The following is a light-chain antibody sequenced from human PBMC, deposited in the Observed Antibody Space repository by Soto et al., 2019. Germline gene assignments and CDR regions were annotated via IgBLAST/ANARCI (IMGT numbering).Light chain of an antibody. V-gene: IGKV3-20*01. Sequence: EIVLTQSPGTLSLSPGDRATLSCRASQSVGRDYLAWFQHKAGQAPRLLVHGASNRATGIPDRFSGSGSGTDCTLTITRLEPEDFAVYYWHQYATAPLTFGGGTKVEI. CDR2: GAS. CDR3: HQYATAPLT. CDR1: QSVGRDY. J-gene: IGKJ4*01.